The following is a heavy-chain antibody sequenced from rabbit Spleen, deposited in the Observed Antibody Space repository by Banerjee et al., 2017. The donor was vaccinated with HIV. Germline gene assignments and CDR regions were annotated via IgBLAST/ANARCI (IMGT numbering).Heavy chain of an antibody. J-gene: IGHJ6*01. V-gene: IGHV1S40*01. Sequence: QSLEESGGDLVKPGASLTLTCTASGFTLSSYYMCWVRQAPGKGLEWISCIAGSSSGFTYSATWAKGRFTWSKTASRTVTLQMTSLTVADTAAYFCARDSSSSFSSYGMDLWVPGTLVTVS. CDR1: GFTLSSYY. CDR2: IAGSSSGFT. D-gene: IGHD1-1*01. CDR3: ARDSSSSFSSYGMDL.